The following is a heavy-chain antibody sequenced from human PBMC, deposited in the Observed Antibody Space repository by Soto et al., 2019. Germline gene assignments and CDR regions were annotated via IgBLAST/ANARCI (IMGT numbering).Heavy chain of an antibody. J-gene: IGHJ4*02. CDR3: AGSRLFRLDY. Sequence: GGSLRLSCAASGFSVRSSQMSWVRQAPGKGLEWVSIIFSDGTTHYGVSVKGRFTISRDNAKNTVYLQMNSLRAEDTAVYYCAGSRLFRLDYWGQGALVTVSS. CDR2: IFSDGTT. CDR1: GFSVRSSQ. D-gene: IGHD3-9*01. V-gene: IGHV3-53*01.